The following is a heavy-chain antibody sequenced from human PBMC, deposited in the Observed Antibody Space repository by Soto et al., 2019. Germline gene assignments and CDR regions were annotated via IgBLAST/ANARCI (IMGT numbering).Heavy chain of an antibody. CDR3: AKDIGDSSGGGGGDFDI. J-gene: IGHJ3*02. V-gene: IGHV3-9*01. CDR1: GFTFDDYA. CDR2: ISWNSGSI. D-gene: IGHD3-22*01. Sequence: SLRLSCAASGFTFDDYAMHWVRQAPGKGLEWVSGISWNSGSIGYADSVKGRFTISRDNAKNSLYLQMNSLRAEDTALYYCAKDIGDSSGGGGGDFDIWGQGTMVTVSS.